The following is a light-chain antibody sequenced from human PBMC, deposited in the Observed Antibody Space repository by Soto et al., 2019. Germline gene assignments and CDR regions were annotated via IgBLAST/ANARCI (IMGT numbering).Light chain of an antibody. Sequence: QSALTQPRSVSGSPGQSVTISCTGTSSDVGGYDYVSWFQHHPSKVPKLMIYDVTKRPSGVPDRFSASKSGNTASLTISGLQAEDEADYYCCSYGGYFWVFGGGTKLTVL. CDR3: CSYGGYFWV. J-gene: IGLJ3*02. CDR2: DVT. CDR1: SSDVGGYDY. V-gene: IGLV2-11*01.